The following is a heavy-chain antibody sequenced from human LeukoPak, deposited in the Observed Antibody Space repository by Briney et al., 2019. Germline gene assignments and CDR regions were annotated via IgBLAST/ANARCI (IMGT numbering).Heavy chain of an antibody. CDR1: GFTFSNSA. CDR2: INNDGRST. D-gene: IGHD5-18*01. J-gene: IGHJ4*02. Sequence: GGSLRLSCAASGFTFSNSAMSWVRQAPGKGLVWVSGINNDGRSTSYADPVKGRFTISRDNAKNTLYMQMNSLRAEDTAVYYCGTAFEFWGQGTLVTVSS. CDR3: GTAFEF. V-gene: IGHV3-74*01.